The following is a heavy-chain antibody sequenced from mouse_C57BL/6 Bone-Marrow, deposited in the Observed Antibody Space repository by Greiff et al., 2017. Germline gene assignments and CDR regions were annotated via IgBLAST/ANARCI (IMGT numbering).Heavy chain of an antibody. CDR3: AERITSLVARYWYFDV. CDR1: GYTFTDHT. CDR2: IYPRDGST. Sequence: QVQLKESDAEFVKPGASVKISCKASGYTFTDHTIHWMKQRPEQGLEWIGYIYPRDGSTKYNEKFKGKATLTADKSSSTAYMQLNSLTSEDSAVYFCAERITSLVARYWYFDVWGTGTMVTVSS. V-gene: IGHV1-78*01. D-gene: IGHD1-1*01. J-gene: IGHJ1*03.